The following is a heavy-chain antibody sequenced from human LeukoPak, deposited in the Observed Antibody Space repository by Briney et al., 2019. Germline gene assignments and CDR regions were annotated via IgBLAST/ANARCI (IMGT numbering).Heavy chain of an antibody. D-gene: IGHD1-26*01. J-gene: IGHJ4*02. Sequence: VGSLRLSCAVSGFTFTSYAMSWVRQAPGKGLEWVSSISGSGGSTFYVDSVKGRFTISRGNTKNTLYLQMNSLRAEDTALYYCAEDPQRGSPYYFDYWGQGTLVTVSS. V-gene: IGHV3-23*01. CDR3: AEDPQRGSPYYFDY. CDR1: GFTFTSYA. CDR2: ISGSGGST.